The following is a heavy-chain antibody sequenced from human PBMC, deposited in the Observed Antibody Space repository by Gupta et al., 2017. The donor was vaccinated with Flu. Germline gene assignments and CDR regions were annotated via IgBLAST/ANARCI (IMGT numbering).Heavy chain of an antibody. J-gene: IGHJ4*02. CDR1: RYG. CDR3: AKGLDDYDNRPLVY. D-gene: IGHD4-17*01. Sequence: RYGMHWVRQAPGKGLEWVAAISYDGSDKYYVDSVKSRFTISRDNSKNTLYLQMNSLRPEDTAVYYCAKGLDDYDNRPLVYWGQGALVTVSS. V-gene: IGHV3-30*18. CDR2: ISYDGSDK.